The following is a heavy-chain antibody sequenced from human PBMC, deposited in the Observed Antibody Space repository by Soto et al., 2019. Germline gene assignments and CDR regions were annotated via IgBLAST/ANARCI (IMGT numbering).Heavy chain of an antibody. CDR2: ISYDGSNK. CDR3: AKRRVVVAATPRPYYYGMDV. V-gene: IGHV3-30*18. D-gene: IGHD2-15*01. J-gene: IGHJ6*02. Sequence: QVQLVESGGGVVQPGRSLRLSCAASGFTFSSYGMHWVRQAPGKGLEGVAVISYDGSNKYYADSVKGRFTISRDNSKNTLYLQMNSLRAEDTAVYYCAKRRVVVAATPRPYYYGMDVWGQGTTVTVSS. CDR1: GFTFSSYG.